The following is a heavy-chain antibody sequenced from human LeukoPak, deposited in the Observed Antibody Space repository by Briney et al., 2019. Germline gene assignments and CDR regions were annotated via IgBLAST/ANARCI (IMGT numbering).Heavy chain of an antibody. D-gene: IGHD4-17*01. CDR2: IGTNGIST. J-gene: IGHJ4*02. Sequence: GGSLRLSCSASGFTFSRNAMHWVRQAPGKGLEYVSSIGTNGISTYYADSVQDRFTISRDNSKNTLYLQMNSLRAEDTAVYYCARDRASAVTTFFDYWGQGTLVTVSS. CDR3: ARDRASAVTTFFDY. CDR1: GFTFSRNA. V-gene: IGHV3-64*04.